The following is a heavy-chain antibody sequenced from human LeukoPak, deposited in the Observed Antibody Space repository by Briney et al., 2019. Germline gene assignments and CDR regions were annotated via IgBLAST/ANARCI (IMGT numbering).Heavy chain of an antibody. J-gene: IGHJ4*02. Sequence: GGSLRRSCAASGFTFDDYAMHWVRQAPGKGLEWVSLISGDGGSTYYADSVKGRFTISRDNSKNSLYLQMNSLRTEDTALYYCATAVTDYWGQGTLVTVSS. V-gene: IGHV3-43*02. CDR3: ATAVTDY. CDR1: GFTFDDYA. CDR2: ISGDGGST.